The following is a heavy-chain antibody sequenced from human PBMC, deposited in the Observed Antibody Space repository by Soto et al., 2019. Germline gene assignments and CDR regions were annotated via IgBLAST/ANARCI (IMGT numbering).Heavy chain of an antibody. CDR1: GFTCSSYA. Sequence: GSLSLSCAASGFTCSSYAMDWVRQAPGKGLEWVAVISYDGSNKYYADSVKGRFTISRDNSKNTLYLQMNSLRAEDTAVYYCARGIAVAGPNWFEPRGQGTLGTVSP. V-gene: IGHV3-30-3*01. D-gene: IGHD6-19*01. CDR2: ISYDGSNK. J-gene: IGHJ5*02. CDR3: ARGIAVAGPNWFEP.